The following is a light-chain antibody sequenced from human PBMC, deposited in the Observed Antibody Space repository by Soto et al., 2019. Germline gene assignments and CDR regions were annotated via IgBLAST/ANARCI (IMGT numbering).Light chain of an antibody. CDR2: DAS. J-gene: IGKJ1*01. CDR1: QSIRTW. Sequence: DIQMTQSPSTLFASVGDRVTITCRASQSIRTWLAWYQQKPGKAPKLLIYDASSLKSGVPSRFSGGGSGTEFTLTISSLQPDDFTTYYCQQYNTNPWTFGQGTKV. CDR3: QQYNTNPWT. V-gene: IGKV1-5*01.